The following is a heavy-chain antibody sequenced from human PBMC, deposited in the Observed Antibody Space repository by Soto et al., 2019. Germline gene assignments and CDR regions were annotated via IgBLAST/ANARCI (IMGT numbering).Heavy chain of an antibody. Sequence: SETLSLTCTVSGGSISSGGYYWSWIRQHPGKGLEWIGYIYYSGGTYYNPSLKSRVTISVDTSKNQFSLKLSSVTAADTAVYYCARDVVSGGNGGLYYYYYGMDVWGQGTTVT. D-gene: IGHD2-15*01. CDR1: GGSISSGGYY. CDR2: IYYSGGT. CDR3: ARDVVSGGNGGLYYYYYGMDV. J-gene: IGHJ6*02. V-gene: IGHV4-31*03.